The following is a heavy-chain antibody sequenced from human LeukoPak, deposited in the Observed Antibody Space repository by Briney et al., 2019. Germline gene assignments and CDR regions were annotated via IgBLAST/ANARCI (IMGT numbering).Heavy chain of an antibody. CDR2: IYYSGST. J-gene: IGHJ4*02. CDR3: ARDSRTPRTGDYYFDY. CDR1: GGSISSGDYY. Sequence: SQTLSLTCTVSGGSISSGDYYWSWIRQPPGKGLEWIGYIYYSGSTYYNPSLKSRVTISVDTSKNQFSLKLSSVTAADTAVYYCARDSRTPRTGDYYFDYWGQGTLVTVCS. V-gene: IGHV4-30-4*08. D-gene: IGHD7-27*01.